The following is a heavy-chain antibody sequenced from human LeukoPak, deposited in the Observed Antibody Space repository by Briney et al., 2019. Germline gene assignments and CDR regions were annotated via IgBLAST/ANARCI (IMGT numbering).Heavy chain of an antibody. V-gene: IGHV3-13*01. D-gene: IGHD2-15*01. Sequence: GGSLRLSCAASGFTFSRYDMHWVRQATGKGLEWVSAIGPTADTYYADSVRGRFTISRENAKSSLYLQMDNLRAGDTGVYYCARDACRAGRCYHDYWGQGTLVTVSS. J-gene: IGHJ4*02. CDR3: ARDACRAGRCYHDY. CDR2: IGPTADT. CDR1: GFTFSRYD.